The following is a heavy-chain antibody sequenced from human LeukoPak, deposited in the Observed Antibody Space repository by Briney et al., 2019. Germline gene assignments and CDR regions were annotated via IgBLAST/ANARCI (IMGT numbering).Heavy chain of an antibody. CDR3: ARDVGGSSGFDY. D-gene: IGHD6-6*01. V-gene: IGHV4-59*01. CDR2: IYYSGSI. J-gene: IGHJ4*02. Sequence: PSETLSLTCTVSGGSISSSYWSWIRQPPGKGLEWIGSIYYSGSINYNPSLKSRVTISGDTSKNQFSLKLSSVTAADTAVYYCARDVGGSSGFDYWGQGTLVTVSS. CDR1: GGSISSSY.